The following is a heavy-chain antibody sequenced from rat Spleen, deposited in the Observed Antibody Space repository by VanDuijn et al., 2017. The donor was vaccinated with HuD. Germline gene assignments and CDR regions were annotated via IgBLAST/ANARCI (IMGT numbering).Heavy chain of an antibody. D-gene: IGHD1-11*01. J-gene: IGHJ2*01. CDR2: ISIGGDKI. CDR1: GFTFSDYA. CDR3: ASEGYY. Sequence: EVQLVESGGGLVQPGRSLKLSCAASGFTFSDYAMAWVRQAPTKGLEWVASISIGGDKIYYRDSVKGRFTVSRDNAKSTLYLQMDSLRSEDTATYYCASEGYYWGQGVMVTVSS. V-gene: IGHV5S23*01.